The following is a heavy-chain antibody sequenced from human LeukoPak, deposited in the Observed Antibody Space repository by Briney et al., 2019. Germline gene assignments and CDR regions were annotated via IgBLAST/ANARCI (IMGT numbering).Heavy chain of an antibody. J-gene: IGHJ6*03. CDR3: AKGPVGTMVNYDYYMDV. CDR1: GFTFSSYG. Sequence: PGGSLRLSCAASGFTFSSYGMSWVRQAPGKGLEWVSAINGSGGSTYYADSVKGRFTISRDNSKNTLYLQMNSLRAEDTALYYCAKGPVGTMVNYDYYMDVWGEGTTVTVSS. V-gene: IGHV3-23*01. CDR2: INGSGGST. D-gene: IGHD3-10*01.